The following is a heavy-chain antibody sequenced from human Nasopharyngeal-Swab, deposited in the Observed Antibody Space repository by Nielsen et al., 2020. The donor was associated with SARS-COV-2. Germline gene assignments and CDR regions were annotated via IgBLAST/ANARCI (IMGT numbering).Heavy chain of an antibody. V-gene: IGHV3-7*01. CDR3: ARDFRDSAAVAGTVGAFDI. D-gene: IGHD6-19*01. CDR1: GFTFSSYW. J-gene: IGHJ3*02. Sequence: GESLKISCAASGFTFSSYWMRWVRQAPGKGREWVANLKQDGSEKYYVDSVKGRFTISRDNAKNSLYLQMNSRRAEDTAVYYCARDFRDSAAVAGTVGAFDIWGQGTMVTGSS. CDR2: LKQDGSEK.